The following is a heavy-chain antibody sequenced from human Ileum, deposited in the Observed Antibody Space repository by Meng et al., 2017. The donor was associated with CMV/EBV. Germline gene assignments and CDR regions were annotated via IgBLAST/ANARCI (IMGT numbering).Heavy chain of an antibody. V-gene: IGHV3-23*01. J-gene: IGHJ4*02. D-gene: IGHD3/OR15-3a*01. CDR3: AKDPTYMIFAVGIPTYFDY. CDR1: GFTFSGYA. CDR2: ISGSGGST. Sequence: GESLKISCAASGFTFSGYAMSWVRQAPGKGLEWVSGISGSGGSTYYPDSVKGRFIISRDNSKNTLYLQMNSLRAEDTAVYYCAKDPTYMIFAVGIPTYFDYWGQGTLVTVSS.